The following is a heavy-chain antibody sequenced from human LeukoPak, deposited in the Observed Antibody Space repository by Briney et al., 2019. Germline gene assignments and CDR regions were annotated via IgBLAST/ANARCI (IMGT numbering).Heavy chain of an antibody. CDR3: ARRASGSYSY. Sequence: SETLSLTCTVSGDSISSDSYYWGWIRQPPGKRLEWIGSIYYSGTTYYNPSLKSRGAISVDTSKNQFSLRLSSVTTTDTAVYYCARRASGSYSYWGQGTLVIVSS. CDR1: GDSISSDSYY. J-gene: IGHJ4*02. D-gene: IGHD1-26*01. V-gene: IGHV4-39*01. CDR2: IYYSGTT.